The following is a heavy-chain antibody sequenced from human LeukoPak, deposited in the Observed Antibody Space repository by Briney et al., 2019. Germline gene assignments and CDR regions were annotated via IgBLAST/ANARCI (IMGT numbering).Heavy chain of an antibody. Sequence: GGALRLSCAACGFTFSSYSMNWVRQAPGKGVEWVSSISITVTYIYYSDSVKGRFTISRDNAKNSLYLQMNSLRAEDTAEYYCARDPSVVPAAVNWFDPWGQGTLVTVSS. V-gene: IGHV3-21*01. CDR1: GFTFSSYS. CDR2: ISITVTYI. CDR3: ARDPSVVPAAVNWFDP. J-gene: IGHJ5*02. D-gene: IGHD2-2*01.